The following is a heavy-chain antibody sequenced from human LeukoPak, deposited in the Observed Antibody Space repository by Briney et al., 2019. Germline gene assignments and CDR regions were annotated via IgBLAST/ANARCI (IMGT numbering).Heavy chain of an antibody. V-gene: IGHV4-59*01. J-gene: IGHJ4*02. CDR1: GGSISSYY. CDR3: ARGRYSYGFDY. CDR2: IYYSGST. D-gene: IGHD5-18*01. Sequence: SETLSLTCTVSGGSISSYYWSWIRQPPGKGLEWIGYIYYSGSTNYNPSLKSRVTISVDTSKNQFSLKLSSVTAADTAVYYCARGRYSYGFDYWGQGTLVTVSS.